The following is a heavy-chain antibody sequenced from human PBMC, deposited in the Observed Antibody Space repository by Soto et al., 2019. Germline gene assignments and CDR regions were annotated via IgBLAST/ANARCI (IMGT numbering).Heavy chain of an antibody. V-gene: IGHV3-49*03. D-gene: IGHD5-18*01. CDR2: IRSKAYGGAI. Sequence: SLRLSCAASGFTFGDYTMSGFRQAPGKGLEWVGFIRSKAYGGAIEYAASVKGRFVISRDDSKSIAYLQLNSLKTEDTAVYYCTSTRWIQLWPCFDSWGQGTLVTVSS. CDR1: GFTFGDYT. J-gene: IGHJ5*01. CDR3: TSTRWIQLWPCFDS.